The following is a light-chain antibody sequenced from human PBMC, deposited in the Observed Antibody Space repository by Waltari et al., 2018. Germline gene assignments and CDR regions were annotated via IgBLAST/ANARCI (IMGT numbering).Light chain of an antibody. V-gene: IGLV1-47*02. J-gene: IGLJ2*01. Sequence: QSVLTQPPSASEAARKSVTISCSGSSSNIGRRSVSWYQLVPGTPPKLLIYYNSQRASVVSDRFSGSKSGTSASLAISGLQTEDEADYYCSSWDDSLGGPLFGGGTRLTVL. CDR2: YNS. CDR3: SSWDDSLGGPL. CDR1: SSNIGRRS.